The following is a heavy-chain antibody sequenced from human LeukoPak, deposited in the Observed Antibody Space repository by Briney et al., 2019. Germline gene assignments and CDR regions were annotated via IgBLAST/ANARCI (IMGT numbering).Heavy chain of an antibody. J-gene: IGHJ4*02. CDR1: GGSISSGGYS. Sequence: PSQTLSLTCAVSGGSISSGGYSWSWIRQPPGKGLEWIGYIYHSGSTYYNPSLKSRVTISVDRSKNQFSLKLSSVTAADTAVYYCAGGHYPLEYWGQGTLVTVSS. CDR3: AGGHYPLEY. V-gene: IGHV4-30-2*01. CDR2: IYHSGST. D-gene: IGHD1-26*01.